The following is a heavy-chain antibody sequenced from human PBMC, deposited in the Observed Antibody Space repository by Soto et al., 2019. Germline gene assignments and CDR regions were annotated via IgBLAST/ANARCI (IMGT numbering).Heavy chain of an antibody. D-gene: IGHD3-9*01. CDR2: INSDGSST. Sequence: HPGGSLRLSCAASGFTFSSYWMHWVRQAPGKGLVWVSRINSDGSSTSYADSVKGRFTISRDNAKNTLYLQMNSLRAEDTAVYYCASGPGPLVYDILTGYYFDYWGQGTLVTVSS. J-gene: IGHJ4*02. CDR3: ASGPGPLVYDILTGYYFDY. CDR1: GFTFSSYW. V-gene: IGHV3-74*01.